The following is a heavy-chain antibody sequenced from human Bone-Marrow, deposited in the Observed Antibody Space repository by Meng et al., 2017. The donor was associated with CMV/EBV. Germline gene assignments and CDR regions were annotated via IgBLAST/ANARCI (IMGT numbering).Heavy chain of an antibody. J-gene: IGHJ3*01. CDR2: INPNPNTGAT. V-gene: IGHV1-2*02. D-gene: IGHD1-1*01. CDR3: ARCQSLETTNDAFDL. Sequence: ASVKVSCKASGCTFIGYYIHWVRQPPGQELEWMGWINPNPNTGATAYAQKFQGRVTLTRDTSISAAYMGLRRLKSDDTAVYYGARCQSLETTNDAFDLWGQGTMVTV. CDR1: GCTFIGYY.